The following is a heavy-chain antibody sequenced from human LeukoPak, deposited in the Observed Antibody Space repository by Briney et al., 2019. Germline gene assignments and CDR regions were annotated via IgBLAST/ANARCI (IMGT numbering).Heavy chain of an antibody. Sequence: GESLKISFKGSGXSFTTYWIAWVRQMPGKGLEWMGVIYPGNSDITYSPSFQGQVTISVDKSISTAYLQWSSLKASDTAIYYCARHLSSITSCPHYWGQGTLVTVSS. CDR2: IYPGNSDI. CDR1: GXSFTTYW. D-gene: IGHD2-2*01. CDR3: ARHLSSITSCPHY. V-gene: IGHV5-51*01. J-gene: IGHJ4*02.